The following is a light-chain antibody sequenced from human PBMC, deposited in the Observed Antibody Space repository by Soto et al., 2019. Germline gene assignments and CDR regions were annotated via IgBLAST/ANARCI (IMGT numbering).Light chain of an antibody. Sequence: QSVLTQPASVSGSPGQSITISCTGTSSDVGGYNYVSWYQQHPGKAPKLMIYDVSNRPSGVSNRFSGSKSGNTASLTISGLQAEDEADYYCSSYTSNSTRVFGTGTKVTVL. J-gene: IGLJ1*01. CDR2: DVS. CDR1: SSDVGGYNY. V-gene: IGLV2-14*01. CDR3: SSYTSNSTRV.